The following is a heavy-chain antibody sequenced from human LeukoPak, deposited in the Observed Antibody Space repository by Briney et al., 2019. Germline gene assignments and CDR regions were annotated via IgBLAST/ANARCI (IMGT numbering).Heavy chain of an antibody. CDR1: GGSISSYY. D-gene: IGHD3-9*01. J-gene: IGHJ6*03. V-gene: IGHV4-4*07. Sequence: PSATLSLTCTVSGGSISSYYWSWIRQPAGKGLEWIGRIYTSGSTNYNPSRRSRVTMSVDTSKNQFSLKLSSVTAADTAVYYCARDRYYDILTGYHGKGYYYYMDVWGKGTTVTVSS. CDR2: IYTSGST. CDR3: ARDRYYDILTGYHGKGYYYYMDV.